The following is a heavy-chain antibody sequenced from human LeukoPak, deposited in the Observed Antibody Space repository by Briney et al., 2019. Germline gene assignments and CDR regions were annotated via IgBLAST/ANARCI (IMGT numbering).Heavy chain of an antibody. J-gene: IGHJ4*02. CDR3: ARDADSSGYYDY. V-gene: IGHV1-46*01. CDR2: INPSGGST. D-gene: IGHD3-22*01. Sequence: ASVKVSCKASGYTFTSYGISWVRQAPGQGLEWMGIINPSGGSTSYAQKFQGRVTMTRDTSTSTVYMELSSLRSEDTAVYYCARDADSSGYYDYWGQGTLVTVSS. CDR1: GYTFTSYG.